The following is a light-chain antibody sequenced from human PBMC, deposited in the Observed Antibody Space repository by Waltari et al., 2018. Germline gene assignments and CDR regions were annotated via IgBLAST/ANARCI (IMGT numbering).Light chain of an antibody. Sequence: EIVLTQSPGTLSLSPGERAILSGRASQTVRTTYLAWYQQKPGQAPTPLNYGASSRATGIPDRFSCSGSGTDFSLTISSREPEDFAVYYCQQDDISPLPFGGGTKGEIK. V-gene: IGKV3-20*01. J-gene: IGKJ4*01. CDR3: QQDDISPLP. CDR1: QTVRTTY. CDR2: GAS.